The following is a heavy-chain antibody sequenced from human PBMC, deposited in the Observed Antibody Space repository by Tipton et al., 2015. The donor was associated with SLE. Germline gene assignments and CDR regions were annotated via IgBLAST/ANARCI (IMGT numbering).Heavy chain of an antibody. D-gene: IGHD3-3*01. CDR3: ARVRITIYGVVTNFDF. CDR2: INGRSNYM. V-gene: IGHV3-11*01. J-gene: IGHJ4*02. CDR1: GFPFSDYF. Sequence: GSLRLSCAASGFPFSDYFMSWIRQAPGKGLEWVSYINGRSNYMYYGDSVKGRFSIPRDNAKNSLFLQMNNLRAEDTAIYYCARVRITIYGVVTNFDFWGQGTLVTVSS.